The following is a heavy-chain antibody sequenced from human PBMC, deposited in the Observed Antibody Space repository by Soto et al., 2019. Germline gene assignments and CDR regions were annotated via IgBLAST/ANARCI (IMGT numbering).Heavy chain of an antibody. Sequence: EVKLVESGGGLVKPGGSLRLSCAASGFTFSSYSMNWVRQAPGKGLEWVSSISSSSSYIYYADSVKGRFTISRDNVKNSLYLQMNSLRAEDTAVYYCARDKRLITGDYYGMDVWGQGTTVTVSS. CDR2: ISSSSSYI. D-gene: IGHD7-27*01. V-gene: IGHV3-21*01. CDR3: ARDKRLITGDYYGMDV. J-gene: IGHJ6*02. CDR1: GFTFSSYS.